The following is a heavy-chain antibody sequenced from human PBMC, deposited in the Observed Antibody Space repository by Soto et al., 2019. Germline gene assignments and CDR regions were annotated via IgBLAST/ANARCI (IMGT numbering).Heavy chain of an antibody. J-gene: IGHJ6*02. Sequence: QVQLVESGGGVVQPGRSLRLSCAASGFTFSSYGMHWVRQAPGKGLEWVAVISYDGSNKYYADSVKGRFTISRDNSKNALYLXXNXLXXEDTAVYYCAKDVRGIVLMVYAQPREAYYYYGMDVWGQGTTVTVSS. V-gene: IGHV3-30*18. CDR1: GFTFSSYG. CDR3: AKDVRGIVLMVYAQPREAYYYYGMDV. D-gene: IGHD2-8*01. CDR2: ISYDGSNK.